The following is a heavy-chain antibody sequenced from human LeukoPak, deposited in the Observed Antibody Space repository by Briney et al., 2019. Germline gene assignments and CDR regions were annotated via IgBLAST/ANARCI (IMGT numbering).Heavy chain of an antibody. CDR3: ARDVEQWLVRVYYFDY. D-gene: IGHD6-19*01. CDR1: GFTLSSYS. V-gene: IGHV3-48*01. Sequence: GGSLRLSCATSGFTLSSYSMNWVRQAPGKGLEWVSYISSGSTTIYYADSVKGRFTISRDNAKNSLYLQMNSLRAEDTAVYYCARDVEQWLVRVYYFDYWGQGTLVTISS. J-gene: IGHJ4*02. CDR2: ISSGSTTI.